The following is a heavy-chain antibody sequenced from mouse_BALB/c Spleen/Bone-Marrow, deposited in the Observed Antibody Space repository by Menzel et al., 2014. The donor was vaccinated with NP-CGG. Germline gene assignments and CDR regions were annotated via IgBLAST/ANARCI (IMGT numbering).Heavy chain of an antibody. Sequence: VQLVESGPGLVAPSQSLSITCTVSGFSLSRYSVHWVRQPPGKGLEWLGMIWGGGSTDYNSALKSGLSISKDNSKSQVFLKMNSLQTDDTAMYYCARNIHITTWMDYWGQGTSVTVSS. CDR3: ARNIHITTWMDY. V-gene: IGHV2-6-4*01. J-gene: IGHJ4*01. D-gene: IGHD1-2*01. CDR2: IWGGGST. CDR1: GFSLSRYS.